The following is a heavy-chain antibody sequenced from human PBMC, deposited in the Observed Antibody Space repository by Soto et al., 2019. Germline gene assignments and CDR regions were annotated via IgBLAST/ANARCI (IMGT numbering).Heavy chain of an antibody. J-gene: IGHJ6*02. Sequence: SETLSLTCTVSGGSISSYYWSGIRQPTGKGLEWIGYIYNTGSTVYNPSFKSRVTISVDTSKNQFSLKLNSVTAADTAVYYCARDLWGYCGTDCYPLDVWGQGTTVTVSS. CDR3: ARDLWGYCGTDCYPLDV. D-gene: IGHD2-21*02. CDR2: IYNTGST. V-gene: IGHV4-59*01. CDR1: GGSISSYY.